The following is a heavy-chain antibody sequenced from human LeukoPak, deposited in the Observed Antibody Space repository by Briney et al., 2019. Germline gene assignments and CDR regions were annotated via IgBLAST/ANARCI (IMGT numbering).Heavy chain of an antibody. J-gene: IGHJ5*02. Sequence: GASVKVSCKASGGTFSSYAISWVRQAPGQGLEWMGGIIPIFGTANYAQKFQGRVTMTRDTSISTAYMELSRLRSDDTVVYYCAREGGSTSCYNPWGQGTLVTVSS. D-gene: IGHD2-2*02. CDR3: AREGGSTSCYNP. CDR1: GGTFSSYA. CDR2: IIPIFGTA. V-gene: IGHV1-69*05.